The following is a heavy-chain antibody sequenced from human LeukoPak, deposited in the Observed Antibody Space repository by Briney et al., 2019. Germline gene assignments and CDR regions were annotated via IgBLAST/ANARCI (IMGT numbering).Heavy chain of an antibody. CDR2: IKQDRSEK. D-gene: IGHD3-3*01. J-gene: IGHJ4*02. CDR3: ARLREIPVFGVVTKSTSYFDY. V-gene: IGHV3-7*01. CDR1: GFTFTNYW. Sequence: GGSLRLSCAASGFTFTNYWMSWVRQAPGKGLELVANIKQDRSEKYYVDSVKGRFTISRDNAKNSLYLQMNSLRAEDTAVYYCARLREIPVFGVVTKSTSYFDYWGQGTLVTVSS.